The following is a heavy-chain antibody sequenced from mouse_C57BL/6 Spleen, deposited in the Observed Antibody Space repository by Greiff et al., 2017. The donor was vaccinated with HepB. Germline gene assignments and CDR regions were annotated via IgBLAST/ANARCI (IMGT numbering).Heavy chain of an antibody. CDR2: IDPNSGGT. D-gene: IGHD1-1*01. Sequence: QVQLQQPGAELVKPGASVKLSCKASGYTFTSYWMHWVKQRPGRGLEWIGRIDPNSGGTKYNEKFKSKATLTVDKPSSTAYMKLSSLTSEDSAVYYCAKDYYGSSYWFAYWGQGTLVTVSA. CDR1: GYTFTSYW. CDR3: AKDYYGSSYWFAY. J-gene: IGHJ3*01. V-gene: IGHV1-72*01.